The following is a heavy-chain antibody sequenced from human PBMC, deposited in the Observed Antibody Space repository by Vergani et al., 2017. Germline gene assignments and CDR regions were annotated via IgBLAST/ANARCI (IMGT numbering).Heavy chain of an antibody. V-gene: IGHV4-34*09. CDR3: ARGGIFGVVIMGAEYFQH. Sequence: QLQLQESGSGLVKPSQTLSLTCAVYGGSFSGYYWSWIRQPPGKGLEWIGEINHSGSTNYNPSLKSRVTISVDTSKNQFSLKLSSVTAADTAVYYCARGGIFGVVIMGAEYFQHWGQGTLVTVSS. CDR1: GGSFSGYY. D-gene: IGHD3-3*01. J-gene: IGHJ1*01. CDR2: INHSGST.